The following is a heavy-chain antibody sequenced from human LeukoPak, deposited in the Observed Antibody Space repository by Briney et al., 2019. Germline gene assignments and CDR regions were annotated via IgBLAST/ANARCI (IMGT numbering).Heavy chain of an antibody. CDR3: ARGGAARLHFQN. V-gene: IGHV4-59*01. Sequence: PETLSLTCTVSGGSISTYYWNWIRQPPGKGLEWVGYIYHSGSTNYNPSLQSRVTISVDTSKNQFSLNLNSVTAADTAVYYCARGGAARLHFQNWGQGTLVTVSS. CDR2: IYHSGST. D-gene: IGHD6-6*01. CDR1: GGSISTYY. J-gene: IGHJ1*01.